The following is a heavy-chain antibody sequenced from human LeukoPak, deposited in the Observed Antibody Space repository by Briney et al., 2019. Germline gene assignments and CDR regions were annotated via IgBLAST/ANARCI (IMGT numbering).Heavy chain of an antibody. CDR1: GFTFSSYG. V-gene: IGHV3-30*03. CDR2: ISYDGSNK. CDR3: ARDRVGSADFWSGYYTGTFDY. Sequence: GGSLRLSCAASGFTFSSYGMHWVRQAPGKGLEWVAVISYDGSNKYYADSVKGRFTISRDNAKNSLYLQMNSLRAEDTAVYYCARDRVGSADFWSGYYTGTFDYWGQGTLVTVSS. D-gene: IGHD3-3*01. J-gene: IGHJ4*02.